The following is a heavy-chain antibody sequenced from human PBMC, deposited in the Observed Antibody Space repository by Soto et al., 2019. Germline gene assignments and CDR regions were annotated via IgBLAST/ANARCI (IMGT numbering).Heavy chain of an antibody. CDR2: ISAYNGKT. CDR3: ARDTGFGESDV. J-gene: IGHJ6*02. CDR1: GYSFTSSG. V-gene: IGHV1-18*01. Sequence: QVQLVQSGAEVKKPGASVKVSCKASGYSFTSSGISWVRQAPGQGLEWMGWISAYNGKTNYAQKLQGRVTMTTDTCTSTVYMELRRLRSEDTAVYDCARDTGFGESDVWGQGTTVTVSS. D-gene: IGHD3-10*01.